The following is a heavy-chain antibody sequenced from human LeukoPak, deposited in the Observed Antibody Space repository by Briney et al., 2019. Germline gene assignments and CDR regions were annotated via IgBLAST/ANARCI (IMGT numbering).Heavy chain of an antibody. V-gene: IGHV3-23*01. CDR2: ISNSDYST. D-gene: IGHD6-19*01. CDR1: GFTFSSYA. J-gene: IGHJ4*02. Sequence: GGSLRLSCTASGFTFSSYAMSWVRQAPGKGLEWVSTISNSDYSTYYADSVKGRFTISRDNAKNSLYLQMNSLRAEDTAVYYCARSSGWFICDYWGQGTLVTVSS. CDR3: ARSSGWFICDY.